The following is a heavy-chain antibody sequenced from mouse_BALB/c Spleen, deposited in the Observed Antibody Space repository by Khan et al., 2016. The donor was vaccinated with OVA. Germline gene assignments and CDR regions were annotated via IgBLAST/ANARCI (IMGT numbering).Heavy chain of an antibody. CDR3: ARSTYRYAFAY. CDR1: GDSITSGY. J-gene: IGHJ3*01. CDR2: MIYTGYT. V-gene: IGHV3-8*02. Sequence: EVELVESGPSLVKPSRTLSLTCSVTGDSITSGYWSWIRKFPGNKLEYMGYMIYTGYTDYNPSLKSRIAITRHTSKNQYYLQLNSVTAEDTATYYCARSTYRYAFAYWGQGTLVTVSA. D-gene: IGHD2-14*01.